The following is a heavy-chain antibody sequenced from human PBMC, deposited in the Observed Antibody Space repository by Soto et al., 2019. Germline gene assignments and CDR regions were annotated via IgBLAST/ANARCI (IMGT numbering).Heavy chain of an antibody. CDR1: GGTFSSYA. J-gene: IGHJ6*02. CDR2: INAGYGTT. V-gene: IGHV1-3*01. CDR3: ARGRGLDV. Sequence: ASVKVSCKASGGTFSSYAISWVRQAPGQGLEWMGWINAGYGTTNYAQKFQGRVTITRDTSASTAYMELSSLTSEDTTVYHCARGRGLDVWGQGTTVTVSS.